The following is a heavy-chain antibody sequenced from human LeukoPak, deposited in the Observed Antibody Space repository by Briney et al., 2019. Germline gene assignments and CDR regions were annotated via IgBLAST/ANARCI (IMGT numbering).Heavy chain of an antibody. CDR3: ATLYSIVGARYWYFDL. CDR2: ISNDGTST. J-gene: IGHJ2*01. CDR1: GFTFSNFW. V-gene: IGHV3-74*01. D-gene: IGHD1-26*01. Sequence: PGGSLRLSCAASGFTFSNFWMHWVRQAPGKGLVWVSRISNDGTSTSYADSVKGRFTISRDNAKNTLYLQMNSLRGEDTAVYYCATLYSIVGARYWYFDLWGRGTLVTVSS.